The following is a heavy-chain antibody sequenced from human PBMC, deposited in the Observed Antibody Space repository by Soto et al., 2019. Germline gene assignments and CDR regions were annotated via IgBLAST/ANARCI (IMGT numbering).Heavy chain of an antibody. Sequence: EVQLVESGGGLVQPGGSLRLSCAASGFTFSDHYMDWVRQAPGKGLEWVGRTRKKGNSYITEYAASVKGRFTISRDDSKHSLYLQMNSLNTEDTAVYYCASPLGGIAVAGTGYWGQGTLVTVSS. V-gene: IGHV3-72*01. D-gene: IGHD6-19*01. J-gene: IGHJ4*02. CDR1: GFTFSDHY. CDR3: ASPLGGIAVAGTGY. CDR2: TRKKGNSYIT.